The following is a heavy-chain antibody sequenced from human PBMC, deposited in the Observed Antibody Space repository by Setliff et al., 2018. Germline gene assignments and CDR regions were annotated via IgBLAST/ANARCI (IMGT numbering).Heavy chain of an antibody. CDR3: TRHEDRNKCTSSSCYRENDAFDV. J-gene: IGHJ3*01. D-gene: IGHD2-2*01. CDR1: GYKFTSFW. Sequence: GESLKISCKASGYKFTSFWIGWVRQVPGKGLELMGIIYAGDSRTRYSPSFQGQVTISADKSINTAYLQWSSLKASDTAIYYCTRHEDRNKCTSSSCYRENDAFDVWGQGAMVTVSS. V-gene: IGHV5-51*01. CDR2: IYAGDSRT.